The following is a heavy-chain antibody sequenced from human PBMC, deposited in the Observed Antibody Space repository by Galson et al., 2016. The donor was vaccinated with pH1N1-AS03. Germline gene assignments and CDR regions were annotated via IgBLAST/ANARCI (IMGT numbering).Heavy chain of an antibody. CDR2: IYTSGVT. J-gene: IGHJ4*02. CDR3: ARGTREGKSDFDY. Sequence: TLSLTCTVSGDSFSSNIYYWNWLRQPAGKGLEWIGRIYTSGVTHYHPSLESRATISIDTSKKQFSLELTSVTAADTAMYYCARGTREGKSDFDYWGQGTLVTVSS. CDR1: GDSFSSNIYY. V-gene: IGHV4-61*02. D-gene: IGHD1-26*01.